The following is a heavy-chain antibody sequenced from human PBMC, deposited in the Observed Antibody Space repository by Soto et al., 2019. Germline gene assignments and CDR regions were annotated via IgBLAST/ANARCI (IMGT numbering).Heavy chain of an antibody. CDR1: GFTFTRYN. CDR2: ISSTTNYI. CDR3: ARESEDLTSNFDY. Sequence: GGSLRLSCAASGFTFTRYNMSWVRQAPGKGLEWVSSISSTTNYIYYGDSMKGRFTISRDNAKNSLYLEMNSLRAEDTAVYYCARESEDLTSNFDYWGQGTLVTVSS. V-gene: IGHV3-21*06. J-gene: IGHJ4*02.